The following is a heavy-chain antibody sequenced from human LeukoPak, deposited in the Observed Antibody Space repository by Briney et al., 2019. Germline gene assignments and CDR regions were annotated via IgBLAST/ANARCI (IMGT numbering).Heavy chain of an antibody. CDR2: IHSDGTSP. J-gene: IGHJ4*02. CDR3: ARDRGYSSDY. D-gene: IGHD6-25*01. CDR1: GYTFSTYW. V-gene: IGHV3-74*01. Sequence: GGSLRLSCAASGYTFSTYWVHWVRQAPGKGLVWVSQIHSDGTSPTYADSVKGRFTISRDNAKNTLYLQMSSLRAEDTAVYYCARDRGYSSDYWGQGTLVTVSS.